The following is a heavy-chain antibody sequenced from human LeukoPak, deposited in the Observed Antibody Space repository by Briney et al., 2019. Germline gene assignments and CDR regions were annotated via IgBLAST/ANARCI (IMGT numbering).Heavy chain of an antibody. CDR1: GFTFSSYV. CDR3: AKGFSSGWYYRAFDY. D-gene: IGHD6-19*01. J-gene: IGHJ4*01. Sequence: PGGSLRLSCATSGFTFSSYVMSWVRQAPGKGLQWVSSISASGLSTYYADSVKGRFTISRDNSKNTLYLQLNSLRAEDTAIYYCAKGFSSGWYYRAFDYWGQGTLDTVSS. CDR2: ISASGLST. V-gene: IGHV3-23*01.